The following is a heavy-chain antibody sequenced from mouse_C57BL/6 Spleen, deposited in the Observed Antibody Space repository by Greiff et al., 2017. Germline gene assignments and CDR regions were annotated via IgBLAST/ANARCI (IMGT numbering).Heavy chain of an antibody. CDR2: IDPANGDT. J-gene: IGHJ3*01. V-gene: IGHV14-4*01. D-gene: IGHD2-4*01. Sequence: EVQLQQSGAELVRPGASVKLSCTASGFNIKDDYMHWVKQRPEQGLEWIGWIDPANGDTEYASKFQGKATITADTSSNPAYLQLSCLTSQDTAVYYCTTDYDALFAYWGQGTLVTGSA. CDR3: TTDYDALFAY. CDR1: GFNIKDDY.